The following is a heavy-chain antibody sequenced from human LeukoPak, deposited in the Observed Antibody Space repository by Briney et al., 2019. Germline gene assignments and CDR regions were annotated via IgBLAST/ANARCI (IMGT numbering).Heavy chain of an antibody. D-gene: IGHD1-7*01. V-gene: IGHV3-30*18. CDR1: GFTFSSYG. Sequence: GGSLRLSCAASGFTFSSYGMHWVRQAPGKGLEWVAVLSYDGSNKYYADSVKGRFTISRDNSKNTLYLQMNSLRAEDTAVYYCAKGRGYNWNSGGFDYWGQGTLVTVSS. CDR2: LSYDGSNK. CDR3: AKGRGYNWNSGGFDY. J-gene: IGHJ4*02.